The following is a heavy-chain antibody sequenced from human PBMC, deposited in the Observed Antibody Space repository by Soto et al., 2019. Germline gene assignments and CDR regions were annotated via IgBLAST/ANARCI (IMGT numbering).Heavy chain of an antibody. CDR3: ARGSGWYAYYYGMDV. J-gene: IGHJ6*02. D-gene: IGHD6-19*01. CDR1: GGSISSYY. CDR2: IYYSGST. Sequence: PSQTLSLTCTVSGGSISSYYWSWIRQPPGKGLEWIGYIYYSGSTNYNPSLKSRVTISVDTSKNQFSLKLSSVTAADTAVYYCARGSGWYAYYYGMDVWGQGTTVTVSS. V-gene: IGHV4-59*01.